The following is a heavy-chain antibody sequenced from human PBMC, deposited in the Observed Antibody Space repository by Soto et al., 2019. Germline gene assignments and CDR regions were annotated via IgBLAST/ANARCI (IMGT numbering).Heavy chain of an antibody. J-gene: IGHJ6*02. D-gene: IGHD5-18*01. V-gene: IGHV1-18*01. CDR3: ARDREYSYAGYYYYYGMDV. CDR2: ISAYNGNT. CDR1: GYTFTSYG. Sequence: ASVKVSCKASGYTFTSYGISWVRQAPGQGLEWMGWISAYNGNTNYAQKLQGRVTMTTDTSTSTAYMELRSLRSDDTAMYYCARDREYSYAGYYYYYGMDVWGQGTTVTVS.